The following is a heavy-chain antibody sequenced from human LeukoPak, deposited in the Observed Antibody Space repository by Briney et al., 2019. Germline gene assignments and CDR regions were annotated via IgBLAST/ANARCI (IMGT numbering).Heavy chain of an antibody. CDR1: GFTFSSYG. J-gene: IGHJ6*02. CDR2: IWYDGSNK. CDR3: ARDIGGGPIQLWPHYGMDV. D-gene: IGHD5-18*01. Sequence: GRSLRLSCAASGFTFSSYGMHWVRQAPGKGLEWVAVIWYDGSNKYYADSVKGRFTISRDNSKNTLYLQMNSLRAEDTAVYYCARDIGGGPIQLWPHYGMDVWGQGTTVTVSS. V-gene: IGHV3-33*01.